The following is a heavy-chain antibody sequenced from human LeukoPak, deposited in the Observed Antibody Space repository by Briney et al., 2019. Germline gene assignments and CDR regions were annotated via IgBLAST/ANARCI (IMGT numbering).Heavy chain of an antibody. V-gene: IGHV5-51*01. CDR1: GYSFTTYW. CDR3: ARREGNYDIWSGYHRDAFDI. J-gene: IGHJ3*02. CDR2: IYPGDSDT. D-gene: IGHD3-3*01. Sequence: GESLKISCKASGYSFTTYWIAWVRQMPGKGLEWMGMIYPGDSDTRYSPSFQGQITISVDKSISIAYLQWSSLKASDTAMYYCARREGNYDIWSGYHRDAFDIWGQGTMITVSS.